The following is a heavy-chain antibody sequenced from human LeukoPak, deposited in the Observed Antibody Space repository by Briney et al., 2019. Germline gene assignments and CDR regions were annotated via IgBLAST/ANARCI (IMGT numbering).Heavy chain of an antibody. CDR1: AGSISSSSYY. D-gene: IGHD6-13*01. V-gene: IGHV4-39*07. J-gene: IGHJ3*02. CDR3: ARVSSNNWYNERGAFDI. Sequence: SETLSLTCTVSAGSISSSSYYWGWIRQPPGKGLEWIGSIYYSGRTYYNPSLKSRVTISVDTSKNQFSLKLSSVTAADTAVYYCARVSSNNWYNERGAFDIWGQGTMVTVSS. CDR2: IYYSGRT.